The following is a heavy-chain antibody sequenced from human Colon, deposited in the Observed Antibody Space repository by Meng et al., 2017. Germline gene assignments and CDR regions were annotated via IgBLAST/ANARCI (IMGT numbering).Heavy chain of an antibody. Sequence: KSPGAAFNASLQALEHTLFSAYVHWVHQAPGQGLEWMGRIIPKSSEANSAQKFLGRVTLTWNTSISTAYMELSSLRSDDTAIYYCARDGGNYDFDYWGQGTLVTVSS. J-gene: IGHJ4*02. CDR3: ARDGGNYDFDY. V-gene: IGHV1-2*06. D-gene: IGHD1-26*01. CDR2: IIPKSSEA. CDR1: EHTLFSAY.